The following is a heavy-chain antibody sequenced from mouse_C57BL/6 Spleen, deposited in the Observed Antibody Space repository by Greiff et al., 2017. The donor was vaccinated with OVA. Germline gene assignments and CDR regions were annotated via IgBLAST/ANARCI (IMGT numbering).Heavy chain of an antibody. J-gene: IGHJ1*03. Sequence: QVHVKQPGAELVMPGASVKLSCKASGYTFTSYWMHWVKQRPGQGLEWIGEIDPSDSYTNFNQKFKGKSTLTVDKSSSTAYMQLSSLTSEDSAVYYCGRSNPGTGYFDVWGTGTTVTVSS. D-gene: IGHD4-1*01. V-gene: IGHV1-69*01. CDR2: IDPSDSYT. CDR3: GRSNPGTGYFDV. CDR1: GYTFTSYW.